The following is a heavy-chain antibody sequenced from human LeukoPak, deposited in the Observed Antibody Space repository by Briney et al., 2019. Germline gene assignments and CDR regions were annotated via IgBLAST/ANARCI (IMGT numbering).Heavy chain of an antibody. J-gene: IGHJ4*02. Sequence: SETLSLTCTVSGVSISSSSYYWGWIRQPPGKGLEWIGSIYYSGSTYYNPSLKSRVTISVDTSKNQFSLKLSSVTAADTAVYYCARDGRITGTTDYWGQGTLVTVSS. D-gene: IGHD1-7*01. V-gene: IGHV4-39*07. CDR1: GVSISSSSYY. CDR2: IYYSGST. CDR3: ARDGRITGTTDY.